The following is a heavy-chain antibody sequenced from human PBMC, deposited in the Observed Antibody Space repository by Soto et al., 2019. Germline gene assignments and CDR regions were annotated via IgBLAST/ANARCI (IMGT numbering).Heavy chain of an antibody. Sequence: EASVKVSCTVSGYTLTELSMQWVRQAPGKGLEWMGGFDPEDGETIYAQKFQGRVTMTEDTSTDTAYMELSSLRSEDTAVYYCATANFNWFDPWGQGTLVTVSS. V-gene: IGHV1-24*01. D-gene: IGHD3-3*01. CDR2: FDPEDGET. CDR3: ATANFNWFDP. J-gene: IGHJ5*02. CDR1: GYTLTELS.